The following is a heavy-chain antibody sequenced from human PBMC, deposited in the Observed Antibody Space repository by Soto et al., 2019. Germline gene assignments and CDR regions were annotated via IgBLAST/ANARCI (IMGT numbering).Heavy chain of an antibody. CDR3: AKEDLDSLFVVLPAAIGY. CDR1: GFTFSFTFNSYA. D-gene: IGHD3-3*01. J-gene: IGHJ4*02. Sequence: GGSVRLGCAASGFTFSFTFNSYAMNWVRQAPGKGLEWVSGISGSGGSAYYADSVKGRFTISRDNAKNTLYLQMNSLRAEDTAVYYCAKEDLDSLFVVLPAAIGYWGKGILVT. V-gene: IGHV3-23*01. CDR2: ISGSGGSA.